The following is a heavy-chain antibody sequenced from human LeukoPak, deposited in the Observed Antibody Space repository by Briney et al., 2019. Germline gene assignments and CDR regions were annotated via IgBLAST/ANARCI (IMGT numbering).Heavy chain of an antibody. CDR1: GFTFSSYA. V-gene: IGHV3-30-3*01. D-gene: IGHD1-26*01. CDR2: ISYDGSNK. J-gene: IGHJ3*02. CDR3: ARTRLLGDDAFDI. Sequence: PGGSLRLSCAVSGFTFSSYAMHWVRQAPGKGLEWVAVISYDGSNKYYADSVKGRFTISRDNSKNTLYLQMNSLRAEDTAVYYCARTRLLGDDAFDIWGQGTMVTVSS.